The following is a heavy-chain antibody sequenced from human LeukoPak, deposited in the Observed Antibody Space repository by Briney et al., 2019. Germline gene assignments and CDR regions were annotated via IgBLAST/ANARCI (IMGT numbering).Heavy chain of an antibody. V-gene: IGHV3-9*01. CDR3: AKDMGGGITGTIGMDV. CDR1: GFTFSSYA. CDR2: ISWNSGSI. Sequence: GGSLRLSCAASGFTFSSYAMSWVRQAPGKGLEWVSGISWNSGSIGYADSVKGRFTISRDNAKNSLYLQMNSLRAEDTALYYCAKDMGGGITGTIGMDVWGQGTTVTVSS. D-gene: IGHD1-20*01. J-gene: IGHJ6*02.